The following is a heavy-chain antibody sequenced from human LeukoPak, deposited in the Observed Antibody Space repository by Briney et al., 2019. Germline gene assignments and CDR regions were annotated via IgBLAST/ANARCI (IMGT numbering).Heavy chain of an antibody. D-gene: IGHD3-10*01. V-gene: IGHV3-7*03. CDR2: IKQDGSEK. J-gene: IGHJ4*02. CDR1: GFTFSSYW. Sequence: GGSLRLSCAASGFTFSSYWMSWVRQAPGKGLEWVANIKQDGSEKYYVDSVKGRFTISRDNAKNSLYLQMNSLRAEDTALYYCAKDMDYGSGTPSNFDYWGQGTLVTVSS. CDR3: AKDMDYGSGTPSNFDY.